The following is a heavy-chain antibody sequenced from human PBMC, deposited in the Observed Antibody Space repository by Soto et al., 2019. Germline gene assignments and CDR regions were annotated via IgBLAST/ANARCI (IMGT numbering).Heavy chain of an antibody. V-gene: IGHV2-5*02. D-gene: IGHD3-22*01. J-gene: IGHJ4*02. CDR2: IYWDDDK. CDR1: GFSLSSTRMA. Sequence: QITLKESGPTLVKPTQTLTLTCTFSGFSLSSTRMAVGWIRQPPGKALEWLALIYWDDDKRYSPFLKSRLTTPKKTSKNKLVLTRSTRDPLDTAGFYWAPIVLVGLGYYFDSWGQGTLVTASS. CDR3: APIVLVGLGYYFDS.